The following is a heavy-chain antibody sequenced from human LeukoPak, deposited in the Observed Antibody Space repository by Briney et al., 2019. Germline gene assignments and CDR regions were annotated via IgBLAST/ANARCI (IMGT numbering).Heavy chain of an antibody. CDR1: GGSISSSNYY. CDR2: IYYSGST. D-gene: IGHD5-18*01. J-gene: IGHJ4*02. V-gene: IGHV4-39*07. Sequence: SETLSLTCTVSGGSISSSNYYWGWIRQPPGKGLEWIGSIYYSGSTYYNPSLKSRVTISVDTSKNQSSLKLSSVTAADTAVYYCAREGPGYSIDYWGQGTLVTVSS. CDR3: AREGPGYSIDY.